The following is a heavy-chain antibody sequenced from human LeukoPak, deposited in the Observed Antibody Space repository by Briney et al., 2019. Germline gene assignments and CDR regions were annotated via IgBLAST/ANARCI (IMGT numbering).Heavy chain of an antibody. D-gene: IGHD2-8*01. V-gene: IGHV3-11*01. CDR2: ISDGGRPL. J-gene: IGHJ4*02. Sequence: GGSLRLSCAASGFIFSDYYMSWLRQAPGKGLEWVSFISDGGRPLHYADSVKGRFIISRDNAKNSLYLQMNSLRDEDTAVYFCARRYCTPSSCYSDYWGQGALVTVSS. CDR1: GFIFSDYY. CDR3: ARRYCTPSSCYSDY.